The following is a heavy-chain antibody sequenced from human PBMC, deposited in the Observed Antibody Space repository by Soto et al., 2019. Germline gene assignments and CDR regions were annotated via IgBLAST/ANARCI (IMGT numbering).Heavy chain of an antibody. CDR2: IIPIFGTA. D-gene: IGHD2-15*01. CDR3: ASLKAVVVAALDY. CDR1: GGTFSSYA. V-gene: IGHV1-69*12. J-gene: IGHJ4*02. Sequence: QVQLVQSGAEVKKPGSSVKVSCKASGGTFSSYAISWVRQAPGQGLEWMGGIIPIFGTANYAQKFQGRVTITGDETTTTAYMGVRSVRSEDTAVYCCASLKAVVVAALDYWGQGTLVTVSS.